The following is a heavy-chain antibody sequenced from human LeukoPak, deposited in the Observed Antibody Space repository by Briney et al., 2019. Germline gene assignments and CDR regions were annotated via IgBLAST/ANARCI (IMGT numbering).Heavy chain of an antibody. J-gene: IGHJ4*02. CDR3: ATDGPLGDWNDSEGVGY. V-gene: IGHV1-24*01. D-gene: IGHD1-1*01. CDR2: FDPEDGET. CDR1: GYTLTELS. Sequence: ASVKVSCKVSGYTLTELSMHWVRQAPGKGLEWMGDFDPEDGETIYAQKFQGRVTMTEDTSTDTAYMELSSLRSEDTAMYYCATDGPLGDWNDSEGVGYWGQGTLVTVSS.